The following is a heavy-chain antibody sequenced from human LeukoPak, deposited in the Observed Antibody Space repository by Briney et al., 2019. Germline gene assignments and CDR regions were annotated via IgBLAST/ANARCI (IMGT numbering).Heavy chain of an antibody. CDR1: GFTFSSYD. CDR3: ARGKKQLGYCSGGSCLAAFDI. V-gene: IGHV3-13*01. Sequence: GGSLRLSCAASGFTFSSYDMLWVRQATGKGLEWVSAIGTVDNTYYPGSVKGRFTISRENAKNSLYLQMNSLRAGDTAVYYCARGKKQLGYCSGGSCLAAFDIWGQGTMVTVSS. J-gene: IGHJ3*02. CDR2: IGTVDNT. D-gene: IGHD2-15*01.